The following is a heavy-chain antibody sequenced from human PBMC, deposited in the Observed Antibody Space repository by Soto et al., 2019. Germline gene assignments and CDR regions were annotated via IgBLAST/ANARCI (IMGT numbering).Heavy chain of an antibody. D-gene: IGHD4-17*01. Sequence: SETLSLTCTVSGGSISSGDYYWSWIRQHPGKDLEWIGHIYYSGSTYHNPSLKSRVTISVDTSKNQFSLKLSSVTAADTAVYYCARERWDGHTVTPDYWGQGTLVTVSS. CDR1: GGSISSGDYY. CDR3: ARERWDGHTVTPDY. V-gene: IGHV4-31*03. CDR2: IYYSGST. J-gene: IGHJ4*02.